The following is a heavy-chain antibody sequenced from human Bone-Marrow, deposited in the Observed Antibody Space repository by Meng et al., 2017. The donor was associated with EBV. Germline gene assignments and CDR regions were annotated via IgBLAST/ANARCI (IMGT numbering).Heavy chain of an antibody. Sequence: EVQLVESGXXXXXPXXAXXLSCAASGFTFSSYSMNWVRQAPGKGLEWVSSISSSSSYIYYADSVKGRFTISRDNAKNSLYLQMNSLRAEDTAVYYCARWRVAADYWGQGTLVTVYS. CDR2: ISSSSSYI. V-gene: IGHV3-21*01. D-gene: IGHD6-19*01. CDR3: ARWRVAADY. J-gene: IGHJ4*02. CDR1: GFTFSSYS.